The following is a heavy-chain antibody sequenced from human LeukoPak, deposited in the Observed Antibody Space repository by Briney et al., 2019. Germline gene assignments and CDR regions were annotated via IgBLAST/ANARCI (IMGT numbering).Heavy chain of an antibody. Sequence: GESLKISCKGSGYSFTSYWIAWVRQMPGKGLELMGIIYPGDSDTRYSPSFQGQVTISADKSISTAYLQWSSLKASDTAMYYCARLYYYDSSGEFGDAFDIWGQGTMVTVSS. CDR3: ARLYYYDSSGEFGDAFDI. D-gene: IGHD3-22*01. CDR1: GYSFTSYW. J-gene: IGHJ3*02. V-gene: IGHV5-51*01. CDR2: IYPGDSDT.